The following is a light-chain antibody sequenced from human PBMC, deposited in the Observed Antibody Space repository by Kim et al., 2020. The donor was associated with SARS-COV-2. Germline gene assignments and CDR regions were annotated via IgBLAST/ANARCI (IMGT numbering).Light chain of an antibody. V-gene: IGKV3-11*01. Sequence: PAPLSLSPGERARLSWWACQSVISSSAWYQQKPGQAPRLLIYDASNRATGIPARFSGSGSGTDFTLTISSLEPEDFAVYYCQQLKTFGGETKVEI. CDR3: QQLKT. J-gene: IGKJ4*01. CDR2: DAS. CDR1: QSVISS.